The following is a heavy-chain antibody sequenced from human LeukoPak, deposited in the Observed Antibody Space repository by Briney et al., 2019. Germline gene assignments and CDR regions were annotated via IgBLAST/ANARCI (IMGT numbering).Heavy chain of an antibody. CDR3: ARDQNIVVALSYYYYGMDV. D-gene: IGHD2-15*01. CDR1: GYTFTSYG. CDR2: ISAYNGNT. Sequence: ASVKVSCKASGYTFTSYGISWVRQAPGQGLEWMGWISAYNGNTNYAQKLQGRVTMTTDTSTSTAYMELRSLRSDDTDVYYCARDQNIVVALSYYYYGMDVWGQGTTVTVSS. J-gene: IGHJ6*02. V-gene: IGHV1-18*01.